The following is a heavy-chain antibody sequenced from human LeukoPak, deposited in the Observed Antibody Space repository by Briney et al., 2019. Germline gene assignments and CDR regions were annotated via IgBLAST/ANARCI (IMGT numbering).Heavy chain of an antibody. CDR3: AKDTLWYDY. V-gene: IGHV3-23*01. J-gene: IGHJ4*02. CDR1: GYSFTSYW. CDR2: ISGSGGST. D-gene: IGHD5-18*01. Sequence: GESLKISCKGSGYSFTSYWIGWVRQAPGKGLEWVSAISGSGGSTYYADSVKGRFTISRDNSKNTLYLQMNSLRAEDTAVYYCAKDTLWYDYWGQGTPVTVSS.